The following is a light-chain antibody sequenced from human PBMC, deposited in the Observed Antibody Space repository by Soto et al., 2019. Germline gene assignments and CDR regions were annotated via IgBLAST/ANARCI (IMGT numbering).Light chain of an antibody. Sequence: QSVLTQPASVSGSPGQSITISCAGTIRDVGAYNLVSWYQQHPGRAPQLIIYEVRNRPSGISFRFSGSKSGNTASLTISGLQAEDEADYYCSSYTSKSSFIFGGGTKLTVL. J-gene: IGLJ2*01. CDR1: IRDVGAYNL. V-gene: IGLV2-14*01. CDR2: EVR. CDR3: SSYTSKSSFI.